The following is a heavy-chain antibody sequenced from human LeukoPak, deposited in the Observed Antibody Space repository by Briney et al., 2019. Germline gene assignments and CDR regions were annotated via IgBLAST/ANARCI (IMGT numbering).Heavy chain of an antibody. CDR2: LNGRGDSP. V-gene: IGHV3-23*01. J-gene: IGHJ4*02. CDR3: AKGPHRDY. Sequence: GGSLRLSCAASGFTFSNYAMSWVRQAPGKGLEWVSSLNGRGDSPYYADSVKGRFTISRDNSKNTLYLQMHSLRVEDTAVYYRAKGPHRDYWGQGTLLTVSS. CDR1: GFTFSNYA.